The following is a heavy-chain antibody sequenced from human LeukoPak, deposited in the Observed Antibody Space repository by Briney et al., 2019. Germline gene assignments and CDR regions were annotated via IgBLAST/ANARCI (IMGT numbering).Heavy chain of an antibody. CDR2: ISGDGGST. D-gene: IGHD3-22*01. CDR3: AKAVKAYYYYGMDV. Sequence: GGSLRLSCAASGFTFDDYAMHWVRQAPGKGLEWVSPISGDGGSTYYADSVKGRFTISRDNSKNSLYLQMNSLRTEDTALYYFAKAVKAYYYYGMDVWGQGTTVTVSS. J-gene: IGHJ6*02. V-gene: IGHV3-43*02. CDR1: GFTFDDYA.